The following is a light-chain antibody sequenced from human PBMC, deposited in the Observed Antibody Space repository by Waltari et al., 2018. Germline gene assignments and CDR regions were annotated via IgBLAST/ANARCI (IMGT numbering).Light chain of an antibody. J-gene: IGLJ3*02. CDR2: VNSDGSH. Sequence: QLVLTQSPSASASLGASVKLTCTLSSGHSTNIIAWLQQQPEKGPRYLMNVNSDGSHNKAVGIPDRFYGSVYGAGRYLTITSLQSEDESNYSCQTGGHGTWVFGGGTRLTVL. CDR1: SGHSTNI. CDR3: QTGGHGTWV. V-gene: IGLV4-69*01.